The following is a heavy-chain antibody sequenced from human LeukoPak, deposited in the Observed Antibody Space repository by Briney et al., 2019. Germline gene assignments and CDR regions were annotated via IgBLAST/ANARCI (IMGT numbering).Heavy chain of an antibody. J-gene: IGHJ4*02. Sequence: GGSLRLSCAASGFTFSNYAMHWVRQAPGKGLEWVAVISFDGSNKYYADSVKGRFTVSRDNSKNTLYLQMNSLRAEDTAVYYCAKGSGWTPHDYWGQGTLVTVSS. CDR2: ISFDGSNK. CDR1: GFTFSNYA. CDR3: AKGSGWTPHDY. V-gene: IGHV3-30-3*01. D-gene: IGHD6-19*01.